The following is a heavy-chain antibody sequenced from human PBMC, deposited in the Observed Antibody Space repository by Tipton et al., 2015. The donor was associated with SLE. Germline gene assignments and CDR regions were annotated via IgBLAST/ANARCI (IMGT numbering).Heavy chain of an antibody. J-gene: IGHJ4*02. CDR1: TFTFSGYA. V-gene: IGHV3-30*02. CDR3: AKDILPIFWSGFSYYFDY. D-gene: IGHD3-3*01. CDR2: IRYDGSNK. Sequence: GSLRLSCAASTFTFSGYAMHWVCQAPGKGLEWVAFIRYDGSNKFYADSVKGRFTISRDNSKNTLYLQMNSLRAEDTAVYYCAKDILPIFWSGFSYYFDYWGQGTLVTVSS.